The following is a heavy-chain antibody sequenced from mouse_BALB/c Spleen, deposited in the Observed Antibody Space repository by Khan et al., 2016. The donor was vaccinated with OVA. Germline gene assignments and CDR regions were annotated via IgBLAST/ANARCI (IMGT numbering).Heavy chain of an antibody. V-gene: IGHV3-2*02. CDR2: ISYSGNT. CDR3: ARVYGGDCDY. D-gene: IGHD1-1*01. Sequence: EVQLVESGPGLVKPSQSLSLTCTVTGYSITSDYAWNWIRQFPGNKLEWMGFISYSGNTTYNPSLKSRISITRDTSKNQFFLQLNSVTTEDTATYYCARVYGGDCDYWGQGTTLTVSS. J-gene: IGHJ2*01. CDR1: GYSITSDYA.